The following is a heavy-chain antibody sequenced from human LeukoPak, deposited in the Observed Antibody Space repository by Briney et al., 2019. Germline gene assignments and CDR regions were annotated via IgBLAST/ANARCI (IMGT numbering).Heavy chain of an antibody. J-gene: IGHJ3*02. V-gene: IGHV6-1*01. Sequence: SQTLSLTCAISGDSVSSNSAAWNWTRQSPSRGLEWLGWKYFKSKWNNDYAVSVKSRIAINPDTSKNQFSLQLNSVTPEDTAVYYCARGPLGLAAAPDVFDIWGQGTMVTVSS. D-gene: IGHD6-19*01. CDR3: ARGPLGLAAAPDVFDI. CDR1: GDSVSSNSAA. CDR2: KYFKSKWNN.